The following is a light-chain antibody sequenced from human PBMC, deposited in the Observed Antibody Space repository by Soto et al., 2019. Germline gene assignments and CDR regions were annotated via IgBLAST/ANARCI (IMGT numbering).Light chain of an antibody. CDR1: SSGIGTFNL. CDR2: EVN. CDR3: YSFAGFNTH. V-gene: IGLV2-23*02. Sequence: QSALTQPASVSGSPGQTIAISCTGNSSGIGTFNLVSWYQQHPGRAPKLIIYEVNKRPSGISSRFSASKSGNTASLTISGLQADDEADYYCYSFAGFNTHFGGGTKLTVL. J-gene: IGLJ2*01.